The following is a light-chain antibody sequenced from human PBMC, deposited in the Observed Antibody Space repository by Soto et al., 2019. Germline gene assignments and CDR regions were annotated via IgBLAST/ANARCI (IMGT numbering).Light chain of an antibody. V-gene: IGKV1-39*01. J-gene: IGKJ1*01. Sequence: DIQMTQSPPSLTASVGDRLTITCRASQGISTYLNWYRQKPGKAPELLIYAASSLQSGVPSRFSGSGSATDFTLPIGSLQPEDSATYYCQQGFTTPWTFGQGTKVEIK. CDR2: AAS. CDR3: QQGFTTPWT. CDR1: QGISTY.